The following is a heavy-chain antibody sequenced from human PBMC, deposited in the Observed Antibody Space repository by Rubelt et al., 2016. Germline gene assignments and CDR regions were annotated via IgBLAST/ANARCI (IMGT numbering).Heavy chain of an antibody. CDR1: GYTFTSYG. D-gene: IGHD3-16*02. J-gene: IGHJ5*02. Sequence: QVQLVQSGAEVKKPGASVKVSCKASGYTFTSYGISWVRQAPGQGLEWMGWISAYNGNTNYAQKLQGRVTMTTDPSKSTAYLELRSLRSDETAVYYCARVMITFGGVIEVGWFDPWGQGTLVTVSS. CDR2: ISAYNGNT. CDR3: ARVMITFGGVIEVGWFDP. V-gene: IGHV1-18*01.